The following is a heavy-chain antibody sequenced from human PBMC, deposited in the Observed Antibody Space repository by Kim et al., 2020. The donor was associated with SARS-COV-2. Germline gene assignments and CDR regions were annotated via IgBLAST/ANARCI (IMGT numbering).Heavy chain of an antibody. CDR2: I. V-gene: IGHV3-48*03. Sequence: ISYGDSVKCRFTISRDNDKNSLYLQMNSRRAEDTAVYFCARGLYTSSWSDYWGQGTLVTVSS. D-gene: IGHD6-13*01. J-gene: IGHJ4*02. CDR3: ARGLYTSSWSDY.